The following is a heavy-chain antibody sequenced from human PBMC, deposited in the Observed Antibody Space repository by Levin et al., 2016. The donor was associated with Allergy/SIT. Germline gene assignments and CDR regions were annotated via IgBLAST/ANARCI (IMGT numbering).Heavy chain of an antibody. J-gene: IGHJ2*01. Sequence: SETLSLTCTVSGGSISSGGYYWSWIRQHPGKGLEWIGYIYYSGSTYYNPSLKSRVTISVDTSKNQFSLKLSSVTAADTAVYYCARGTHAESSSTSSYHWYFDLWGRGTLVTVSS. CDR1: GGSISSGGYY. D-gene: IGHD2-2*01. CDR2: IYYSGST. CDR3: ARGTHAESSSTSSYHWYFDL. V-gene: IGHV4-31*03.